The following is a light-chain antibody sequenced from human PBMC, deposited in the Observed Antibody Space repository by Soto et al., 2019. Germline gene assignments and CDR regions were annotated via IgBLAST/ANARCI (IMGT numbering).Light chain of an antibody. Sequence: DIQMTQAPSTLSAFVGDRVTITCRASQTINNWLAWYQQKPGKAPKLLISDASRLESGVPSRFRGSGSGTAFTLTIRSLQPDDFATYYCQQYNSWTFAQGTKVAIK. CDR1: QTINNW. CDR2: DAS. V-gene: IGKV1-5*01. J-gene: IGKJ1*01. CDR3: QQYNSWT.